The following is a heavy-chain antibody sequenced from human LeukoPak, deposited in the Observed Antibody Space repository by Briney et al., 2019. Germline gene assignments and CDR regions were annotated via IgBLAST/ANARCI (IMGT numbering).Heavy chain of an antibody. V-gene: IGHV1-46*01. J-gene: IGHJ4*02. CDR1: GYTFTSYY. CDR2: INPSGGST. Sequence: ASVKVSRKASGYTFTSYYMHWVRQAPGQGLEWMGIINPSGGSTSYAQKFEGRVTMTRDTSTSTVYMELSSLRSEDTAVYYCARDSSYYDSSGYQYYFDYWGQGTLVTVSS. D-gene: IGHD3-22*01. CDR3: ARDSSYYDSSGYQYYFDY.